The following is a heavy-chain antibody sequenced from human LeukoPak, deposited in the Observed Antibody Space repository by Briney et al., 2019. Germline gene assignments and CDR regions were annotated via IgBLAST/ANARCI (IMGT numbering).Heavy chain of an antibody. CDR1: GFTFSSYW. J-gene: IGHJ4*02. CDR2: INEDGSGK. CDR3: ARDRSSGWYVYDY. D-gene: IGHD6-19*01. V-gene: IGHV3-7*05. Sequence: GGSLRLSCAASGFTFSSYWMTWFRQAPGKGLEWVANINEDGSGKFYLDSVKGRFTISRNTSKNTLYLQMNSLRADDTAVYYCARDRSSGWYVYDYWGQGTLVTVSS.